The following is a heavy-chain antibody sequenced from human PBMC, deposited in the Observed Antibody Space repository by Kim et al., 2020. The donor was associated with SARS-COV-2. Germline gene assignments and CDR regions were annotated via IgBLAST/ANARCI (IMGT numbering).Heavy chain of an antibody. D-gene: IGHD5-12*01. V-gene: IGHV3-33*01. CDR3: AREPGDGYNFVDY. Sequence: GGSLRLSCAASGFTFSSYGMHWVRQAPGKGLEWVAVIWYDGSNKYYADSVKGRFTISRDNSKNTLYLQMNSLRAEDTAVYYCAREPGDGYNFVDYWGQGTLVTVSS. CDR2: IWYDGSNK. J-gene: IGHJ4*02. CDR1: GFTFSSYG.